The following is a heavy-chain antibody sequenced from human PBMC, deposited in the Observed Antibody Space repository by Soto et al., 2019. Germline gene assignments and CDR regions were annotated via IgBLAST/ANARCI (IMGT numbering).Heavy chain of an antibody. Sequence: ASVKVSCKASGYTFTNYTIHWVRQAPGQRLEWMGWINGGNGNTKYSQKFQGRVTFTRDTSATTAYMELDSLTSEDTAVHYCARVSTPGGKYHQYYGMDVWGQGTTVTVSS. V-gene: IGHV1-3*01. J-gene: IGHJ6*02. D-gene: IGHD2-15*01. CDR1: GYTFTNYT. CDR2: INGGNGNT. CDR3: ARVSTPGGKYHQYYGMDV.